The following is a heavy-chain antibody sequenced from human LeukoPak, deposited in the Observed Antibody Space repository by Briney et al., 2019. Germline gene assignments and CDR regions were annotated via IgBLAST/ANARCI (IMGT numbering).Heavy chain of an antibody. D-gene: IGHD3-10*01. J-gene: IGHJ4*02. CDR1: GFTFSSYA. V-gene: IGHV3-7*01. CDR3: ASADGAY. Sequence: GGSLRLSCAASGFTFSSYAMSWVRQAPGKGLEWVANIKQDGSEKYYVDSVKGRFTISRDNAKNSLYLQMNSLRAEDTAVYYCASADGAYWGQGTLVTVSS. CDR2: IKQDGSEK.